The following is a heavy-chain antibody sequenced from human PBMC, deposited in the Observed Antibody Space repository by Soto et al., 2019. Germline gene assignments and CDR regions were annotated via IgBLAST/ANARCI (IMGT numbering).Heavy chain of an antibody. CDR2: IIPIFGTA. J-gene: IGHJ5*02. D-gene: IGHD3-22*01. CDR3: ARVPNGSMIDGGPNWFDT. Sequence: SVKVSCKASGGTFSSYAISWVRQAPGQGLEWMGGIIPIFGTANYAQKFQGRVTITADESTSTAYMELSSLRSEDTAVYYCARVPNGSMIDGGPNWFDTWGQGTLVTVSS. V-gene: IGHV1-69*13. CDR1: GGTFSSYA.